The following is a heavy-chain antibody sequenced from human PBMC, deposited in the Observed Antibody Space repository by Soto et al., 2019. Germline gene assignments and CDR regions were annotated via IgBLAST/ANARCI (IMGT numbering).Heavy chain of an antibody. Sequence: PGGSLRLSCASSGFTFSSCSMNWVRQEPGKGREWVSFISGSGDTKYYEDSVKGRFTISRDNAKNSLYLQMSSLRDEDTAVYYCAKYCASDVCFDYWGQGTLVTVSS. D-gene: IGHD2-8*01. J-gene: IGHJ4*02. CDR3: AKYCASDVCFDY. CDR1: GFTFSSCS. V-gene: IGHV3-48*02. CDR2: ISGSGDTK.